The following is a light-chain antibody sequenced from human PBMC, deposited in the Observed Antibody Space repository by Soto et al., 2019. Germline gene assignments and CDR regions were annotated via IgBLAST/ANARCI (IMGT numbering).Light chain of an antibody. J-gene: IGKJ1*01. CDR3: QQYNSYSS. CDR2: GAS. CDR1: QSISSW. V-gene: IGKV1-5*01. Sequence: DIQMTQSPSTLSASVGDRVTITCRASQSISSWLAWYQQKPGKAPKLLIYGASSLDSGVPSRFSGSGSGTEFTLTISSLQPDDFATYYCQQYNSYSSFGKGTKVDIK.